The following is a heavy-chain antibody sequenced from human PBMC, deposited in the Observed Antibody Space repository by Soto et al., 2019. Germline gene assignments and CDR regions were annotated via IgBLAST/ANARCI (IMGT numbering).Heavy chain of an antibody. J-gene: IGHJ4*02. Sequence: EVQLVESGGGLVQPGGSLRLSCEVSGFTFSSYSMSWVRQAPGKGLEWLSYISSSSSVIYYADSVKGRFTISRDNAKNSLYLQMNSLRDEDTAVYYCARDFAWAFDYWGQGTLLTVSP. CDR1: GFTFSSYS. V-gene: IGHV3-48*02. D-gene: IGHD1-26*01. CDR3: ARDFAWAFDY. CDR2: ISSSSSVI.